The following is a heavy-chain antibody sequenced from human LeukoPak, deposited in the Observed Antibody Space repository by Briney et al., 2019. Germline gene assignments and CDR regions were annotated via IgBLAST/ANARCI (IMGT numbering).Heavy chain of an antibody. CDR2: IYYSGTT. J-gene: IGHJ4*02. D-gene: IGHD1-1*01. V-gene: IGHV4-39*01. CDR1: GGSISGSAYY. Sequence: PSETLSLTCTVSGGSISGSAYYWGWIRQPPGKGLEWIGNIYYSGTTYYSPSLKSRITISVDTSKNQFSLKLTSVTAADTAVYYCATNEGLWGQGTLVTVSS. CDR3: ATNEGL.